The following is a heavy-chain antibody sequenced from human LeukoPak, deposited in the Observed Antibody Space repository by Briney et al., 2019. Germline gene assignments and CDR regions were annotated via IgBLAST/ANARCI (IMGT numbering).Heavy chain of an antibody. J-gene: IGHJ3*02. D-gene: IGHD3-10*01. CDR3: GRGYYGSGSNHDAFDI. Sequence: SETLSLTCTVSGGSISSYYWSWVRQPPGKGLEWIGYIYYSGSTNYNPSLKRRVTISVDTSQNQFSLKLGSVTATDTAGYYWGRGYYGSGSNHDAFDIWGQGTMVTVSS. CDR2: IYYSGST. V-gene: IGHV4-59*01. CDR1: GGSISSYY.